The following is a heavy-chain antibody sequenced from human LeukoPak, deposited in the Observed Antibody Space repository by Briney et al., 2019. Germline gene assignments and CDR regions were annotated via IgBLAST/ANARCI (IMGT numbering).Heavy chain of an antibody. D-gene: IGHD6-19*01. J-gene: IGHJ4*02. CDR1: GYTFISYY. V-gene: IGHV1-46*01. CDR3: AREAGIAVAGKDY. Sequence: ASVKVSCKASGYTFISYYVHLVRQAPGQGLEWMGIINPSGGSTNYAQKFQGRVTMTRDTSTSTVFMELSSLRSEDTAVYFCAREAGIAVAGKDYWGQGTLVTVSS. CDR2: INPSGGST.